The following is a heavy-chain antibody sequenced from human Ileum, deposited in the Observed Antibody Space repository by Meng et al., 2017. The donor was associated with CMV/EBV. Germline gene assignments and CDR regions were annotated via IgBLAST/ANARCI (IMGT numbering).Heavy chain of an antibody. D-gene: IGHD3-10*01. J-gene: IGHJ4*02. CDR2: IYPDASDT. CDR1: RFPTYW. CDR3: ARLRSGASSTWTFYYFDY. V-gene: IGHV5-51*01. Sequence: RFPTYWIGWVPQMPGTGLEWMGIIYPDASDTRYSPSFLGQVTISADKSISTAYLQLSGLKTSDTAMYYCARLRSGASSTWTFYYFDYWGQGTLVTVSS.